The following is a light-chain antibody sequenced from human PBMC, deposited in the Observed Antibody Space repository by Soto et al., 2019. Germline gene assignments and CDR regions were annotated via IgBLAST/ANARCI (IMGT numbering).Light chain of an antibody. CDR3: QQYDDSVWT. V-gene: IGKV3-20*01. J-gene: IGKJ1*01. CDR2: GTS. Sequence: IVLTQSPGTLSSSPVERATLSCMASQSVSTNNLAWYQQRPGQAPRLLIYGTSRRATGIPDRFSGSGSGTDFTLTISRLEPEDLAVYYCQQYDDSVWTFGQGTKVDIK. CDR1: QSVSTNN.